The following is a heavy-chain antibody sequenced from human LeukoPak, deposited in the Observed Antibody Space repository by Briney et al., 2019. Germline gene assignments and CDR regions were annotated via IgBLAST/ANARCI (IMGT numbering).Heavy chain of an antibody. Sequence: PGGSLRLSCAASGFTFSSYSMNWVRQAPGKGLEWVSAISGSGGSTYYADSVKGRFTISRDNSKNTLYLQMNSLRAEDTAVYYCAKDPVECLRPAPFDYWGQGTLVTVSS. CDR2: ISGSGGST. CDR1: GFTFSSYS. D-gene: IGHD3-3*01. CDR3: AKDPVECLRPAPFDY. J-gene: IGHJ4*02. V-gene: IGHV3-23*01.